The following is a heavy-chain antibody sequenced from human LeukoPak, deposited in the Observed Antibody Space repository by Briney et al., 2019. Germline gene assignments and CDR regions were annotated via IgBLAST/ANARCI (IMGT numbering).Heavy chain of an antibody. J-gene: IGHJ4*02. CDR3: AKRGLKGSYYFDF. Sequence: GGSLRLSCAGSGFTFSHYSMHWVRQAPGKGLVWISRISYDGSTTNYADSVKGRFTISRDNAKNTLYLQMSSLRAEDTALYYCAKRGLKGSYYFDFWGQGTLVTVSS. CDR1: GFTFSHYS. V-gene: IGHV3-74*01. CDR2: ISYDGSTT. D-gene: IGHD3-16*01.